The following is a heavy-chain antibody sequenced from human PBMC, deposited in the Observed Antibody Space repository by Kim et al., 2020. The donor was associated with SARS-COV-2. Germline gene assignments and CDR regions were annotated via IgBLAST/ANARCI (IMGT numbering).Heavy chain of an antibody. CDR3: ARDWYYYDSSGYSAIRFDP. Sequence: SRVTISVDTSKNQFPLKLSSVTAADTAVYYCARDWYYYDSSGYSAIRFDPWGQGTLVTVSS. V-gene: IGHV4-39*06. J-gene: IGHJ5*02. D-gene: IGHD3-22*01.